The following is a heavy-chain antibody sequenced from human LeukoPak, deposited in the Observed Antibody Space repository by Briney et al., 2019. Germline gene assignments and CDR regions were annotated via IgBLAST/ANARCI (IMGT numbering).Heavy chain of an antibody. CDR1: GFTFSNAW. CDR2: IKSKTDGGTT. CDR3: TTEVGYCSSPSCYAWFDY. D-gene: IGHD2-2*01. V-gene: IGHV3-15*01. J-gene: IGHJ4*02. Sequence: PGGSLRLSCAASGFTFSNAWMSWVRQAPGKGLEWVGRIKSKTDGGTTDYAAPVKGRFTISRDDSKNTLYLQMNSLKTEDTAVYYCTTEVGYCSSPSCYAWFDYWGQGTLVTVSS.